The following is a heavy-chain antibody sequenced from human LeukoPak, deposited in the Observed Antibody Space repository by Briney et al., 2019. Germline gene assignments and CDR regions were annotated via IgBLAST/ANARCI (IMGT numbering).Heavy chain of an antibody. J-gene: IGHJ5*02. D-gene: IGHD4/OR15-4a*01. V-gene: IGHV4-34*01. Sequence: PSETLSLTCAVYGGSFSGYYWSWIRQPPGKGLEWIGEINHSGSTNYNPSLKSRVTISVDTSKNQFSLKLSSVTAADTAVYYCARGRVRGFDPWGQGTLVTVSS. CDR2: INHSGST. CDR3: ARGRVRGFDP. CDR1: GGSFSGYY.